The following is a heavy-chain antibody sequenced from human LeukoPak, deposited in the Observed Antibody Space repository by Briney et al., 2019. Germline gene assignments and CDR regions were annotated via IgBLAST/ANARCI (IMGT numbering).Heavy chain of an antibody. CDR2: ISGSGRST. D-gene: IGHD3-10*01. Sequence: PGGSLRRSCAASGCTFSSYAMSWFRQGRGKGLEWVSAISGSGRSTYYADSVKGRFTISRDNSKNTLYLQMNSLRAEDTAVYYCAKLVPYYFDYWGQGTLVTVSS. CDR1: GCTFSSYA. CDR3: AKLVPYYFDY. V-gene: IGHV3-23*01. J-gene: IGHJ4*02.